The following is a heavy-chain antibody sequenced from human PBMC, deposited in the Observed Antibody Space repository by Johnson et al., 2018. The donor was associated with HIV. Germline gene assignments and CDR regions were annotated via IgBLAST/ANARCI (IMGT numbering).Heavy chain of an antibody. CDR3: AKDTYSHRLTVTESGFDI. CDR2: TNWNGGST. V-gene: IGHV3-20*04. Sequence: VQLVESGGGVIRPGGSLRLSCATSGFTFDDYGMSWVRQAPGKGLEWVSGTNWNGGSTGYADSVKGRFTISRDNALNSLYVQMNSLRAEDTAVYYCAKDTYSHRLTVTESGFDIWGQGTMVTVSS. CDR1: GFTFDDYG. J-gene: IGHJ3*02. D-gene: IGHD4-11*01.